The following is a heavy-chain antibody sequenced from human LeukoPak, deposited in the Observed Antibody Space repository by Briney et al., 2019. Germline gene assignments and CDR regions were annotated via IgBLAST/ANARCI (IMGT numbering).Heavy chain of an antibody. CDR2: IYPGDSDT. CDR1: GYSFTSYW. Sequence: GESLKISCKGSGYSFTSYWIGWVRQMPGKGLEWMGIIYPGDSDTRYSPSFQGQVTISADKSINTAYLQWNSLKASDTAIYYCARLRSWVRAARPRPPDYWGQGTLVTFSS. CDR3: ARLRSWVRAARPRPPDY. D-gene: IGHD6-6*01. J-gene: IGHJ4*02. V-gene: IGHV5-51*01.